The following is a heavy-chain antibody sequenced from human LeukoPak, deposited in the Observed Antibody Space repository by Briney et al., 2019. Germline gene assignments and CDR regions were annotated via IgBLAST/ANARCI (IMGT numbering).Heavy chain of an antibody. V-gene: IGHV1-2*06. CDR1: GCTFTGYY. CDR3: ARLLWFGELLGEGDY. J-gene: IGHJ4*02. D-gene: IGHD3-10*01. Sequence: GASVKVSCKASGCTFTGYYMHWVRQAPGQGLEWMGRINPNSGGTNYAQKFQGRVTMTRDTSISTAYMELSRLRSDDTAVYYCARLLWFGELLGEGDYWGQGTLVTVSS. CDR2: INPNSGGT.